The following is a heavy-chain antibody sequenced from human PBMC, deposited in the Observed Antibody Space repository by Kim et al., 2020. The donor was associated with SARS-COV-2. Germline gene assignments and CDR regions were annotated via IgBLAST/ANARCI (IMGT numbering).Heavy chain of an antibody. J-gene: IGHJ2*01. V-gene: IGHV3-64D*06. Sequence: GGSLRLSCSASGFTFSNHIMHWVRQAPGMGLEDVSGITSNGGSTYYVDSVKGRFTISRDTSRNTLYLQMGSLRVEDTAIYYCVRGNDILATRDRYFDLWGRGTLVSVSS. CDR3: VRGNDILATRDRYFDL. CDR1: GFTFSNHI. D-gene: IGHD5-12*01. CDR2: ITSNGGST.